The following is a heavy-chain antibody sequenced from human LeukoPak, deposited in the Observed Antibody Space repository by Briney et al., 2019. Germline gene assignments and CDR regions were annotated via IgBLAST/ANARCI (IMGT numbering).Heavy chain of an antibody. CDR3: AKDGQLWPQSTPGYMDV. J-gene: IGHJ6*03. CDR1: GFTFSSYG. D-gene: IGHD5-18*01. Sequence: LAGGSLRLSCAASGFTFSSYGMHWVRQAPGKGLEWVAFIRYDGSNKYYADSVKGRFTISRDNSKNTLYLQMNSLRAEDTAVYYCAKDGQLWPQSTPGYMDVWGKGTTVTVSS. CDR2: IRYDGSNK. V-gene: IGHV3-30*02.